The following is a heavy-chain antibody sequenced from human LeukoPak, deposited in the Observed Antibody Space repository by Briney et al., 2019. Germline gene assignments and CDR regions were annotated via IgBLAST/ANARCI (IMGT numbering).Heavy chain of an antibody. V-gene: IGHV3-7*01. D-gene: IGHD1-14*01. Sequence: GGSLRLSCAASGFTFSSYWMSWVRQPPGKGREWVANIKQDGSEKYYVDSVKGRFTISRDNAKNSLYLQMNSLRAEDTAVYSCARGDAEIDYWGQGTLVTVSS. CDR3: ARGDAEIDY. CDR1: GFTFSSYW. CDR2: IKQDGSEK. J-gene: IGHJ4*02.